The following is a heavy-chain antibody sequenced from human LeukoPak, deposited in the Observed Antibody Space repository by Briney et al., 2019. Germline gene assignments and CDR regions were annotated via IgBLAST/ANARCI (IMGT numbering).Heavy chain of an antibody. V-gene: IGHV4-61*02. CDR2: IYTSGST. CDR3: ARFHREYYFDY. CDR1: GGYISSGSYY. J-gene: IGHJ4*02. Sequence: PSETLSLTCTVSGGYISSGSYYWSWIRQPAGKGLEWIGRIYTSGSTNYNPSLKSRVTISVDTSKNQFSLKLPSVTAADTAVYYCARFHREYYFDYWGQGTLVTVSS. D-gene: IGHD3-10*01.